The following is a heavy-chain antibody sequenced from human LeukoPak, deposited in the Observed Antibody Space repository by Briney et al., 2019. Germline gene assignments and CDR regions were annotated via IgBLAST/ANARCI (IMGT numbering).Heavy chain of an antibody. V-gene: IGHV4-34*01. CDR3: ARGPVGGSYYD. CDR2: INHSGST. D-gene: IGHD1-26*01. CDR1: GGSLSGYY. J-gene: IGHJ4*02. Sequence: SETLSLTCAVYGGSLSGYYWCWIRPPPGKGLEWIGEINHSGSTNYNPSLQSRVTISVDTSKNQFSLKRTSVTAADTAVYYCARGPVGGSYYDWGQGTLVTVSS.